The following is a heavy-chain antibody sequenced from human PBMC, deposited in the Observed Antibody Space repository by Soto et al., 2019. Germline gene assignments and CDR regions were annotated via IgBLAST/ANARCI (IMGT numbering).Heavy chain of an antibody. CDR2: INPNSGGT. V-gene: IGHV1-2*04. J-gene: IGHJ3*02. D-gene: IGHD3-10*01. CDR1: GYTFTGYY. Sequence: GASVKVSCKASGYTFTGYYMHWVRQAPGQGLEWMGWINPNSGGTNYAQKFQGWVTMTRDTSISTAYMELSRLRSDDTAVYYCASGLLWFGAYAFDSWGQGTMVTVSS. CDR3: ASGLLWFGAYAFDS.